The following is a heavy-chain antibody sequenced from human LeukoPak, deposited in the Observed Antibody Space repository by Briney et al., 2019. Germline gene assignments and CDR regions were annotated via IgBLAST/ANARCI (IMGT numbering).Heavy chain of an antibody. J-gene: IGHJ6*03. Sequence: GGSPRLSCAASGFTFSSYRMSWVRQAPGKGLEWVANIKQDGSEKYYVDSVKGRFTISRDNAKNSLYLQMNSLRAEDTAVYYCASTIHHHTIFGYYCYYMDVWGKGTTVTVSS. D-gene: IGHD3-3*01. CDR3: ASTIHHHTIFGYYCYYMDV. CDR2: IKQDGSEK. V-gene: IGHV3-7*01. CDR1: GFTFSSYR.